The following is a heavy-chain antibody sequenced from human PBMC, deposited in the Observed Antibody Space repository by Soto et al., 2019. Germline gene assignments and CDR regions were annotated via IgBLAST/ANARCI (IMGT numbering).Heavy chain of an antibody. CDR3: ARERPDSARLDP. CDR1: GGSVSSGDYY. D-gene: IGHD3-22*01. CDR2: IYYSGST. J-gene: IGHJ5*02. Sequence: SETLSLTCTVSGGSVSSGDYYWSWIRQPPGKGLEWIGYIYYSGSTYYSPSLKSRVTISVDTSKNQFSLKLSSVTAADTAVYYCARERPDSARLDPWGQGTLVSVSS. V-gene: IGHV4-30-4*01.